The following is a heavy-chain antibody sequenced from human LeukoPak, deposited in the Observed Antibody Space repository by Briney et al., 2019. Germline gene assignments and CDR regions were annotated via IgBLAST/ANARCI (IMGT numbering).Heavy chain of an antibody. CDR2: IYYSGST. CDR3: ARDEDYGIFVNVDY. J-gene: IGHJ4*02. Sequence: SETLSLTCTVSGGSISSSSYYWGWIRQPPGKGLEWIGRIYYSGSTYYNPSLKSRVTISVDTSKNQFSLKLSSVTAADTAVYYCARDEDYGIFVNVDYWGQGTLVTVSS. V-gene: IGHV4-39*07. D-gene: IGHD4-17*01. CDR1: GGSISSSSYY.